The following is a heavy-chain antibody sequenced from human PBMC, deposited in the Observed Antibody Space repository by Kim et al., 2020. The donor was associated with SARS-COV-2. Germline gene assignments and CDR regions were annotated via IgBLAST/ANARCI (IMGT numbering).Heavy chain of an antibody. CDR2: IWYDGSNK. CDR1: GFTFSSYG. Sequence: GGSLRLSCAASGFTFSSYGMHWVRQAPGKGLEWVAVIWYDGSNKYYADSVKGRFTISRDNSKNTLYLQMNSLRAEDTAVYYCARDNRGSITMVRGVILRYSMDVWGQGTTVTVSS. V-gene: IGHV3-33*01. D-gene: IGHD3-10*01. CDR3: ARDNRGSITMVRGVILRYSMDV. J-gene: IGHJ6*02.